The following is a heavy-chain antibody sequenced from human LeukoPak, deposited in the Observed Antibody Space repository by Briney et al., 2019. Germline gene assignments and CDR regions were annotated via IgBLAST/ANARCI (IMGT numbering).Heavy chain of an antibody. V-gene: IGHV3-23*01. CDR1: GFTFSSYA. CDR2: IGGSGGST. J-gene: IGHJ4*02. D-gene: IGHD2-2*01. Sequence: GGSLRLSCRTSGFTFSSYAMSWVRQAPGKGLEWVSAIGGSGGSTYSADSVKGRFTISRDNSKNILYLQMNSLRAEDTAIYYCAKTNLIVVPSTIRRGGFFDYWGQGTLATVSS. CDR3: AKTNLIVVPSTIRRGGFFDY.